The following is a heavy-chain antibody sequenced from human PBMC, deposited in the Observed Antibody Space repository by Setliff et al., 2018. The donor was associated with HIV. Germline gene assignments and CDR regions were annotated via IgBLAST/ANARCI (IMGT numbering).Heavy chain of an antibody. CDR2: IKTSGST. Sequence: PSETLSLTCTVSGGSISSYYWSWIRQPPGKGLEWIGYIKTSGSTNYNPSLKSRVTISVDTSKNQFSLKLSSVTAADTAVYYCAREGGMVRGPYYYYYGMDVWGQGTTVTVSS. J-gene: IGHJ6*02. CDR3: AREGGMVRGPYYYYYGMDV. V-gene: IGHV4-4*09. D-gene: IGHD3-10*01. CDR1: GGSISSYY.